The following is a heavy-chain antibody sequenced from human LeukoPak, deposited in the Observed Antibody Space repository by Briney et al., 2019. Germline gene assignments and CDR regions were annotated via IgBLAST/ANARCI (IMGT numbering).Heavy chain of an antibody. D-gene: IGHD3-10*01. CDR1: GYTNTGYY. J-gene: IGHJ4*02. Sequence: GASVKVSCKASGYTNTGYYMHLVRQAPGQGLEWMGWINPNSGGTNYTQKFQGRVTMTRDTSISTAYMELSRLRSDDTAVYYCAHFGELYQFDYWGQGTLVTVSS. CDR2: INPNSGGT. CDR3: AHFGELYQFDY. V-gene: IGHV1-2*02.